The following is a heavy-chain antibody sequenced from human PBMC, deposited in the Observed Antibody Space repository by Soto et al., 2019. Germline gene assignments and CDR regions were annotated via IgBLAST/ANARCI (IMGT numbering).Heavy chain of an antibody. CDR2: IIPILGIA. D-gene: IGHD2-15*01. Sequence: GASVKVSCKASGGTFSSYAISWVRQAPGQGLEWMGRIIPILGIANYAQKFQGRVTITADKSTSTAYMELSSLRSEDTAVYYCAREVDLGYCSGGSCYRNDYWGQGTLVTVSS. CDR3: AREVDLGYCSGGSCYRNDY. J-gene: IGHJ4*02. CDR1: GGTFSSYA. V-gene: IGHV1-69*04.